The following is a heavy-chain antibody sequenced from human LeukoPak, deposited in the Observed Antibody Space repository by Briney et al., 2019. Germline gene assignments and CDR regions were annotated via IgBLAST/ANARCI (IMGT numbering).Heavy chain of an antibody. CDR2: ISWNSGSI. CDR1: GFTFDDYA. Sequence: GGSLRLSCAASGFTFDDYAMHWVRQAPGKGLEWVSGISWNSGSIGYADSVKGRFTISRDNAKNSLYLQMNSLRAEDTALYYCAKDTGVLGFDYWGQGTLVTVSS. D-gene: IGHD6-13*01. V-gene: IGHV3-9*01. J-gene: IGHJ4*02. CDR3: AKDTGVLGFDY.